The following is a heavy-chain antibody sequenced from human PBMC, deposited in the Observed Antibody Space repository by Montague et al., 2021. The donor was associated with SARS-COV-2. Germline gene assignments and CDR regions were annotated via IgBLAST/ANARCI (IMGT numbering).Heavy chain of an antibody. Sequence: SETLSLTCAVYGGSFSGRYWSWVRQPPGKGLEWIGEINRRGNTIYNPSLKSRVTISEDTSKSQFSLKLSSVTAADTAVYYCARGGGNILTNYYYYYYLDVWGTGTTVTVS. J-gene: IGHJ6*03. D-gene: IGHD4-23*01. CDR2: INRRGNT. V-gene: IGHV4-34*01. CDR1: GGSFSGRY. CDR3: ARGGGNILTNYYYYYYLDV.